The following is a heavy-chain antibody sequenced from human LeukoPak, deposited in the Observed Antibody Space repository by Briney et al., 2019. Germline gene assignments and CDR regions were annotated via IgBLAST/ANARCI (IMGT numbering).Heavy chain of an antibody. CDR2: INHRGSA. V-gene: IGHV4-34*01. D-gene: IGHD2-15*01. CDR3: AGSILPLGFDY. J-gene: IGHJ4*02. CDR1: GGSFSSYY. Sequence: SETLSLTCAVYGGSFSSYYLTWIRQPPGKGLEWIADINHRGSASYNPSLKSRATISVDTSKNQFSLKLSSVTAADTAVYYCAGSILPLGFDYWGQGTLVTVSS.